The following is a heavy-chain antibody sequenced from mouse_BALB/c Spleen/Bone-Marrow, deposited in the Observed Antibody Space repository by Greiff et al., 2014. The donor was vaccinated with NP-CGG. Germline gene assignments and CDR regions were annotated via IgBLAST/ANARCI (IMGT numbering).Heavy chain of an antibody. Sequence: EVQLQQSGAELVRSGASVKLSCTASGFNIKDYYMHWVKQRPEQGLEWIGWIDPENGDTEYAPKFQGKATMTADTSSNTAYLQLSSLTAEDTAVYYWKRYDWYCDVGGAGNTVNVAS. CDR2: IDPENGDT. V-gene: IGHV14-4*02. CDR3: KRYDWYCDV. CDR1: GFNIKDYY. D-gene: IGHD2-14*01. J-gene: IGHJ1*01.